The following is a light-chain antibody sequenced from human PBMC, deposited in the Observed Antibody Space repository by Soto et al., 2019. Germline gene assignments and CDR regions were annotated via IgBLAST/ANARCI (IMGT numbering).Light chain of an antibody. CDR1: ESVDRH. V-gene: IGKV3-15*01. J-gene: IGKJ5*01. CDR3: QQYSEWPLLT. CDR2: GAS. Sequence: EIVMTQSPATLSVSPGERATLSCRASESVDRHLAWYQQKPGQAPRLLIYGASTRATGIPARFSGSGSGTEFTLTISSLQSEDFAVYYCQQYSEWPLLTFGQGTQLE.